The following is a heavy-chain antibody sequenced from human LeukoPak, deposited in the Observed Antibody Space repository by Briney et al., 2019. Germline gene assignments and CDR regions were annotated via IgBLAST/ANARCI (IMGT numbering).Heavy chain of an antibody. Sequence: ASVKVSCKASGYTFTGYYMHWVRQAPGQGLEWMGWINPNSGGTNYAQKFQGRVTMTRDTSISTAYMELSRLRSDDTAVYYCARSFQRYSGSFFFVGYWGQGTLVTVSS. V-gene: IGHV1-2*02. D-gene: IGHD1-26*01. CDR1: GYTFTGYY. CDR2: INPNSGGT. CDR3: ARSFQRYSGSFFFVGY. J-gene: IGHJ4*02.